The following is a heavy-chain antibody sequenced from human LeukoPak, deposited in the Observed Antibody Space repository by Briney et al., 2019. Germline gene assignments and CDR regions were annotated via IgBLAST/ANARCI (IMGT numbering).Heavy chain of an antibody. CDR3: ARGRFTMVRGVIIPGGNNWFDP. D-gene: IGHD3-10*01. CDR2: INSDGSST. V-gene: IGHV3-74*01. J-gene: IGHJ5*02. CDR1: GFTFSSYW. Sequence: GGSLRLSCAASGFTFSSYWMHWVRQAPGKGLVWVSRINSDGSSTSYADSVKGRFTISRDNAKNTLHLQMNSLRAEDTAVYYCARGRFTMVRGVIIPGGNNWFDPWGQGTLVTVSS.